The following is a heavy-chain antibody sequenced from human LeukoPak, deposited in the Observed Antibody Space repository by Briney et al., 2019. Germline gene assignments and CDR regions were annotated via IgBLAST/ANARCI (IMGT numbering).Heavy chain of an antibody. Sequence: SETLSLTCAVSGYSISSGYYWGWIRQPPGKGPEWIGSIYHSGSTYYNPSLKSRVTISVDTSKNQFSLKLSSVTAADTAVYYCARGSDVRIAAHGFWFDPWGQGTLVTVSS. J-gene: IGHJ5*02. V-gene: IGHV4-38-2*01. CDR1: GYSISSGYY. CDR2: IYHSGST. CDR3: ARGSDVRIAAHGFWFDP. D-gene: IGHD2-21*01.